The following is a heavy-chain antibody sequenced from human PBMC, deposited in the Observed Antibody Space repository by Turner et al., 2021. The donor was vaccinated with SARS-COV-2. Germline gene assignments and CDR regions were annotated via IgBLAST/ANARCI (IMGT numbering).Heavy chain of an antibody. D-gene: IGHD1-26*01. CDR3: EKGAGSYYLYYFDY. Sequence: QVQLVKSGGAVVEPGRSLRLSCAASGFTFSSHANHWVRQPQANGLGWVAVRSNDGSNKYNADAVKGRCTISRDNTNNTRYLQMNSRRAEDKAVYECEKGAGSYYLYYFDYWGQGTLVTVSS. CDR2: RSNDGSNK. J-gene: IGHJ4*02. CDR1: GFTFSSHA. V-gene: IGHV3-30-3*02.